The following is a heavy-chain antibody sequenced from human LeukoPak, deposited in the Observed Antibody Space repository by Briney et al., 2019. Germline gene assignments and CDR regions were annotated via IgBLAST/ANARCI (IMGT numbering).Heavy chain of an antibody. CDR3: VGTNYDFWSGYYLPRFDY. Sequence: GGSLRLSCAASGFTFSSYAMSWVRQAPGKGLESVSAISGSGGSTYYADSVKGRFTISRDNSKNTLYLRMNSLRAEDTAVYYCVGTNYDFWSGYYLPRFDYWGQGTLVTVSS. CDR2: ISGSGGST. D-gene: IGHD3-3*01. J-gene: IGHJ4*02. CDR1: GFTFSSYA. V-gene: IGHV3-23*01.